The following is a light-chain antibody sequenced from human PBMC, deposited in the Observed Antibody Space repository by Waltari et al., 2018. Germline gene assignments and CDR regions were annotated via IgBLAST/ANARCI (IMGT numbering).Light chain of an antibody. V-gene: IGLV2-8*01. Sequence: QSALTQPPSASGSPGQSVTISCTGTSSDVGGYNYVSWYQQHPGKAPKLMIYDVSKRPPGVPYRFVGSKSGNTASLTVSGLQAEDEADYYCNSYAGSNNFPFVLGTGTKVTVL. J-gene: IGLJ1*01. CDR2: DVS. CDR1: SSDVGGYNY. CDR3: NSYAGSNNFPFV.